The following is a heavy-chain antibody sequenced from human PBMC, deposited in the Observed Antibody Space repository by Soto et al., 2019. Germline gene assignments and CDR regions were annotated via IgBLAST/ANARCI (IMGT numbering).Heavy chain of an antibody. CDR3: AREGIAARPDYYYYGMDV. CDR1: GYSFTSYW. D-gene: IGHD6-6*01. Sequence: GESLKISCKGSGYSFTSYWISWVRQMPGKGLEWLGRIDPSDSYTNYSPSFQGHVTISADKSISTAYLQWSSLKASDTAMYYCAREGIAARPDYYYYGMDVWGQGTTVTVSS. V-gene: IGHV5-10-1*01. CDR2: IDPSDSYT. J-gene: IGHJ6*02.